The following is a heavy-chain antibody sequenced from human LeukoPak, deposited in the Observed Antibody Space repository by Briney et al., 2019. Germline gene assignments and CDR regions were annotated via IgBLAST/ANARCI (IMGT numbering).Heavy chain of an antibody. D-gene: IGHD3-10*01. Sequence: GGSLRLSCAASGFTFSSYGMSWVRQAPGKELEWVSFISGSSGSTYYADSVKGRFTISRDNSKNTLYLQMNSLRAEDTAVYYCARLWFGESFDYWGQGTLVTVSS. J-gene: IGHJ4*02. V-gene: IGHV3-23*01. CDR1: GFTFSSYG. CDR3: ARLWFGESFDY. CDR2: ISGSSGST.